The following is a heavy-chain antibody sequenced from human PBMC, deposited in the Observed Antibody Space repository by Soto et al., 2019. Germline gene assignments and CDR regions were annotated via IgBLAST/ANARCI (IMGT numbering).Heavy chain of an antibody. D-gene: IGHD2-21*02. CDR1: GFTFSSSG. V-gene: IGHV3-33*01. J-gene: IGHJ6*02. CDR3: ARAVTDYCYGMDV. CDR2: FWYNGSDN. Sequence: GGSLRLSCAASGFTFSSSGMHWVRQAPGKGLEWVAVFWYNGSDNYYADSVKGRFTISRDNSKNTLYLQMNSLRAEDTAVYYCARAVTDYCYGMDVWGQGTTVTVSS.